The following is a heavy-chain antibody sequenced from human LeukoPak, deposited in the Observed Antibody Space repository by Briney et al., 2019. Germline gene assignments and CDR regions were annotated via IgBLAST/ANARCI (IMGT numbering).Heavy chain of an antibody. J-gene: IGHJ4*02. CDR3: ARLTDY. Sequence: PGGSLRLSCAASGFTFSSSSMNWVRQAPGKGLEWLAYISTTGTIYYAESVKGRFTISRDNAKNSLYLEMNSLRAEDTAVYYCARLTDYWGQGTLVTVSS. CDR1: GFTFSSSS. CDR2: ISTTGTI. D-gene: IGHD1-14*01. V-gene: IGHV3-48*01.